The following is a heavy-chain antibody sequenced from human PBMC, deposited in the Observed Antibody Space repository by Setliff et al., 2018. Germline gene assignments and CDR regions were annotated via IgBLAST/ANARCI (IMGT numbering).Heavy chain of an antibody. J-gene: IGHJ4*02. V-gene: IGHV4-39*07. Sequence: PSETLSLTCSVSGGSFTNTNNYWGWIRQPPGKGLEWIGSIYNSGYTHYKPSLQSRVTISLDTSKNQFSLKLSSVTAADTAVYYCARGSYYDSSSYSPDFFGYWGQGTLVTVSS. CDR1: GGSFTNTNNY. D-gene: IGHD3-22*01. CDR2: IYNSGYT. CDR3: ARGSYYDSSSYSPDFFGY.